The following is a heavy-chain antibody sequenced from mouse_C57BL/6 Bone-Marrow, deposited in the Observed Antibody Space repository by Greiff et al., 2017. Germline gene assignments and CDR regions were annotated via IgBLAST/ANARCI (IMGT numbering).Heavy chain of an antibody. D-gene: IGHD1-1*01. CDR1: GFTFSNYW. CDR2: IRLKSDNYAT. J-gene: IGHJ2*01. V-gene: IGHV6-3*01. Sequence: EVQLVESGGGLVQPGGSMKLSCVASGFTFSNYWMNWVRQSPEKGLEWVAQIRLKSDNYATHYAESVKGRFTISRDDSKSSVYLQMNNLRAEDTGIYYCTALSPGFITTVVDYWGQGTTLTVSS. CDR3: TALSPGFITTVVDY.